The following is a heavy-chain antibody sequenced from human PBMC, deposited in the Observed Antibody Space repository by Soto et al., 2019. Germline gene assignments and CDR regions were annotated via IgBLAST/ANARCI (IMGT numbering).Heavy chain of an antibody. Sequence: ASVKVSCKASGYTFTGYAMHWVRQAPGQRLEWMGWINAGNGNTKYSQKFQGRVTITRDTSASTAYMELSSLRSEDSAVYYCARAVAVPADLDYWGQGTLVTLSS. D-gene: IGHD6-19*01. V-gene: IGHV1-3*01. J-gene: IGHJ4*01. CDR3: ARAVAVPADLDY. CDR2: INAGNGNT. CDR1: GYTFTGYA.